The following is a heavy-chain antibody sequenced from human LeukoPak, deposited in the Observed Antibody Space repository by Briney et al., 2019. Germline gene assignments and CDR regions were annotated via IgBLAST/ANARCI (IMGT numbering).Heavy chain of an antibody. CDR1: DDSFSSHY. V-gene: IGHV4-59*11. CDR2: ISYIGST. Sequence: SETLSLTCAVSDDSFSSHYWTWIRQPPGKGLEWIGYISYIGSTNYNPSLKSRVTISIDTSKNQFSLKLSSVTATDTAVYCCARDLVTVTKGFDIWGQGTMVSVSS. D-gene: IGHD4-17*01. J-gene: IGHJ3*02. CDR3: ARDLVTVTKGFDI.